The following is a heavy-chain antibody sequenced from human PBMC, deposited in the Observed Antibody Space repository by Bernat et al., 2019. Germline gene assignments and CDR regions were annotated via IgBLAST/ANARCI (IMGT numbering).Heavy chain of an antibody. CDR3: ASAGNTRPEFRNYYYYYYMDV. D-gene: IGHD1-1*01. V-gene: IGHV1-3*01. Sequence: QVQLVQSGAEVKKPGASVKVSCKASGYTFTSYAMHWVRQAPGQRLEWMGWINAGNGNTKYSQKFQGRVTITRDTSASTAYMELSSLRSEDTAVYYCASAGNTRPEFRNYYYYYYMDVWGKGTTVTVSS. J-gene: IGHJ6*03. CDR2: INAGNGNT. CDR1: GYTFTSYA.